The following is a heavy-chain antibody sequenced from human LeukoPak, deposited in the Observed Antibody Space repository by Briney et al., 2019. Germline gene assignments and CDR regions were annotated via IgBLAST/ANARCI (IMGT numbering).Heavy chain of an antibody. D-gene: IGHD2-2*01. J-gene: IGHJ3*02. CDR3: ARQLLPTDAFDI. CDR1: GGSISSGSYY. V-gene: IGHV4-61*02. CDR2: IYTSGST. Sequence: SQTLSLTCTVSGGSISSGSYYWSWIRQPAGKGPEWIGRIYTSGSTNYNPSLKSRVTISVDTSKNQFSLKLSSVTAADTAVYYCARQLLPTDAFDIWGQGTMVTVSS.